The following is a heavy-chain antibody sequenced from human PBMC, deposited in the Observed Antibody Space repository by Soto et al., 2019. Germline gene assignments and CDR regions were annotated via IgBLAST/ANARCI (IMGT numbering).Heavy chain of an antibody. CDR1: GFTFSRYA. J-gene: IGHJ4*02. CDR2: ISGSGGST. D-gene: IGHD6-13*01. V-gene: IGHV3-23*01. Sequence: EVQLLASGGGLVQTGGSLRLSCAASGFTFSRYAMNWVRQAPGKGLEWVSVISGSGGSTYYADSVKGRFSISRDNSKNTLYLQMNSLRAEDTAVYYCARRGPGTYFDYWGQGTLVTVSS. CDR3: ARRGPGTYFDY.